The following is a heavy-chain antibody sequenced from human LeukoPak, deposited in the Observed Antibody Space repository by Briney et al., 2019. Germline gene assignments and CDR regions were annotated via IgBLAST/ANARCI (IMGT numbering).Heavy chain of an antibody. Sequence: LGGSLRLSCAASGFTFSSYSMNWVRQAPGKGLEWVSCISSSSSYIYYADSVKGRFTISRDNAKNSLYLQMNSMRAEDTAVYYCARDPGYCSGGSCQYYYYYMDVWGEGTTVTVSS. CDR2: ISSSSSYI. D-gene: IGHD2-15*01. V-gene: IGHV3-21*01. CDR3: ARDPGYCSGGSCQYYYYYMDV. CDR1: GFTFSSYS. J-gene: IGHJ6*03.